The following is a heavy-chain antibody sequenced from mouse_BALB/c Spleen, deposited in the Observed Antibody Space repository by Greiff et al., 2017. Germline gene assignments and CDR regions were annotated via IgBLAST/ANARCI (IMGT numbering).Heavy chain of an antibody. CDR3: ARDPLMITTRGPFDY. D-gene: IGHD2-4*01. J-gene: IGHJ2*01. CDR2: ISSGSSTI. Sequence: DVQLVESGGGLVQPGGSRKLSCAASGFTFSSFGMHWVRQAPEKGLEWVAYISSGSSTIYYADTVKGRFTISRDNPKNTLFLQMTSLRSEDTAMYYCARDPLMITTRGPFDYWGQGTTLTVSS. V-gene: IGHV5-17*02. CDR1: GFTFSSFG.